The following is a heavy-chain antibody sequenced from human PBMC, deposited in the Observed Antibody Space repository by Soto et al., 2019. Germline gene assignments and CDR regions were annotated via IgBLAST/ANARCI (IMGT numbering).Heavy chain of an antibody. CDR3: ARRYCSSASCYQIDY. V-gene: IGHV4-39*01. Sequence: SETLSLTCTVSGGSISSSIYNWGWIRQPPGKGLEWIGNIYYSGNTYYNPSLKSRVTISVDTSKNQFSLKLTSVTAADTAVYYCARRYCSSASCYQIDYWGQGTLVTVSS. D-gene: IGHD2-2*01. CDR2: IYYSGNT. CDR1: GGSISSSIYN. J-gene: IGHJ4*02.